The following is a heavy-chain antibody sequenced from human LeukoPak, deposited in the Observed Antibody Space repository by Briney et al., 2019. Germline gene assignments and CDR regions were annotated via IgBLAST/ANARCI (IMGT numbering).Heavy chain of an antibody. CDR3: ARFGVVTNDAFDI. D-gene: IGHD3-3*01. CDR2: INPNSGVT. CDR1: GYTFNGYY. J-gene: IGHJ3*02. Sequence: ASVKVSCKASGYTFNGYYIHWVRQAPGQGLEWMGWINPNSGVTKYAQQFQGRVTMTWDTSVSTAYMELYRLTSDDKAMYYCARFGVVTNDAFDIWGQGTMVTISS. V-gene: IGHV1-2*02.